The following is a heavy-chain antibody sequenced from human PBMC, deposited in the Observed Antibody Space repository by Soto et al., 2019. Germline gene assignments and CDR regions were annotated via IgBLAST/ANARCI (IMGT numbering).Heavy chain of an antibody. CDR2: IYYSGSI. Sequence: PSETLSLTCAVSGGSISSGGYYWSWIRQHPGKGLEWIGYIYYSGSIQYNPSLKSRAIISVDTSKNQFSLKLSAVTAADTAVYYCASYSRGHGYYLYSDSWGQGTLVTVSS. D-gene: IGHD3-22*01. CDR3: ASYSRGHGYYLYSDS. CDR1: GGSISSGGYY. V-gene: IGHV4-31*11. J-gene: IGHJ4*02.